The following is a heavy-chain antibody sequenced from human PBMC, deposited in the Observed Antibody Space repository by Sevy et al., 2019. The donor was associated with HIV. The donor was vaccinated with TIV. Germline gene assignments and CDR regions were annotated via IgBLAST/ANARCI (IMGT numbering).Heavy chain of an antibody. Sequence: GESLKISCKGSGYSFTSHWIGWVRHMPGKGLEWMGMIYPDDSDTRYSPSFQGQVTFSADKSISTAYLQWSSLKASDTALYYCATSRSGYFDSSAYYIYWGQGTLVTVSS. CDR2: IYPDDSDT. CDR1: GYSFTSHW. J-gene: IGHJ4*02. D-gene: IGHD3-22*01. CDR3: ATSRSGYFDSSAYYIY. V-gene: IGHV5-51*01.